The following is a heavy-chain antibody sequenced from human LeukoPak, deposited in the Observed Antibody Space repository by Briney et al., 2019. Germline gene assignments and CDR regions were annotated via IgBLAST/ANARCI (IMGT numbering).Heavy chain of an antibody. D-gene: IGHD3-10*01. Sequence: SETLSLTCAVSGGSFNSGGYSWSWIRQPPGKGLEWIGYIFLSGSTSYNPSLKSRVTISVDRPKNQFSLKLSSVTAADTAVYSCARGFRHLPDYWGQGTLVTVSS. J-gene: IGHJ4*02. CDR3: ARGFRHLPDY. V-gene: IGHV4-30-2*01. CDR1: GGSFNSGGYS. CDR2: IFLSGST.